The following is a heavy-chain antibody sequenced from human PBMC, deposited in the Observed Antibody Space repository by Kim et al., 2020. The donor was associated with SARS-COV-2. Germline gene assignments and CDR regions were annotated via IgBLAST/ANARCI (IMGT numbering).Heavy chain of an antibody. J-gene: IGHJ5*02. V-gene: IGHV4-39*01. CDR3: ARGGDMVRGVHWFDP. D-gene: IGHD3-10*01. CDR2: IYYSGST. Sequence: SETLSLTCTVSGGSISSSSYYWGWIRQPPGKGLEWIGSIYYSGSTYYNPSLKSRVTISVDTSKNQFSLKLSSVTAADTAVYYCARGGDMVRGVHWFDPWGQGTLVTVSS. CDR1: GGSISSSSYY.